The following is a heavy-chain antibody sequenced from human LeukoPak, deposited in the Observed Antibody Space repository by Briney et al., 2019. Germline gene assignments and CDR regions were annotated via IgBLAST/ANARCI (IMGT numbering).Heavy chain of an antibody. J-gene: IGHJ4*02. CDR2: ISGSDGST. CDR3: AKAGSGYYSAGY. Sequence: GGSLRLSCAVSGFTVSDYYMTWVRQAPGKGLEWVSVISGSDGSTYYADSVKGRFTISRDNSKNTLHLQTNSLRAEDTAVYYCAKAGSGYYSAGYWGQGTLVTVSS. V-gene: IGHV3-23*01. D-gene: IGHD3-22*01. CDR1: GFTVSDYY.